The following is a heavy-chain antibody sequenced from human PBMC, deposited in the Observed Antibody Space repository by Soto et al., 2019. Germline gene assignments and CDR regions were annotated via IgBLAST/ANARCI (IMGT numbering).Heavy chain of an antibody. V-gene: IGHV1-69*13. CDR3: ARAPSIAARPGFFDY. J-gene: IGHJ4*02. CDR2: IIPIFGTA. Sequence: SVKVSCKASGGTFSSYAISWVRQAPGQGLEWMGGIIPIFGTANYAQKFQGRVTITADESTSTAYMELSSLRSEDTAVYYCARAPSIAARPGFFDYWGQGTLVTVSS. CDR1: GGTFSSYA. D-gene: IGHD6-6*01.